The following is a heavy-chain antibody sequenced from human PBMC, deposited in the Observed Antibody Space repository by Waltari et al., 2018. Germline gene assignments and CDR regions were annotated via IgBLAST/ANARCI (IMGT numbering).Heavy chain of an antibody. Sequence: EVQLVQSGAEVKKPGATVKISCKASGYTFTDYYIHGVQQAPGKGLEWMGRVDPADSETIYAEKVQGRVTITADTSTDTAYMELSSLRSEDTAVYYCATVLTTVPTYWFDPWGQGTLVTVSS. J-gene: IGHJ5*02. CDR2: VDPADSET. CDR1: GYTFTDYY. V-gene: IGHV1-69-2*01. CDR3: ATVLTTVPTYWFDP. D-gene: IGHD4-4*01.